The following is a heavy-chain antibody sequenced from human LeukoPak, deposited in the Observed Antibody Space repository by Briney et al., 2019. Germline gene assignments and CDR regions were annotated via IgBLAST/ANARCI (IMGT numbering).Heavy chain of an antibody. V-gene: IGHV3-53*01. CDR1: EFTVSSNY. CDR2: IYSGGST. Sequence: GGSLRLSCAASEFTVSSNYMSWVRQAPGKGLEWVSVIYSGGSTYYADSVKGRFTISRDNSKNTLYLQMNSLRAEDTAVYYCARDSGYSFDYWGQGTLVTVSS. CDR3: ARDSGYSFDY. J-gene: IGHJ4*02. D-gene: IGHD5-12*01.